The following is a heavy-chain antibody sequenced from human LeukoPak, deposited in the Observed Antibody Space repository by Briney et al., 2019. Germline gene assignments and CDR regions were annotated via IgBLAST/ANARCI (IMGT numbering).Heavy chain of an antibody. J-gene: IGHJ6*03. CDR1: GYTFTSYY. CDR3: ARGGLWFGELSYMDV. D-gene: IGHD3-10*01. V-gene: IGHV1-2*02. CDR2: INPNSGGT. Sequence: ASVKVSCKASGYTFTSYYMHWVRQAPGQGLEWMGWINPNSGGTNYAQKFQGRVTMTRDTSISTAYMELSRLRSDDTAVYYCARGGLWFGELSYMDVWGKGTTVTISS.